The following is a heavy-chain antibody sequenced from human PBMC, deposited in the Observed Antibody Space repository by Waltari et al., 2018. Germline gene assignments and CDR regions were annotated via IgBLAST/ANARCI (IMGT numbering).Heavy chain of an antibody. J-gene: IGHJ5*02. CDR2: IYTSGST. D-gene: IGHD3-22*01. CDR3: ARGGLLLTMIVVVPTGWFDP. CDR1: GGSISSYY. V-gene: IGHV4-4*07. Sequence: QVQLQESGPGLVKPSETLSLTCTVSGGSISSYYWSWIRQPAGKGLEWIGRIYTSGSTNYNPSLKSRVTMSVDTSKNQFSLKLSSVTAADTAVYYCARGGLLLTMIVVVPTGWFDPWGQGTLVTVSS.